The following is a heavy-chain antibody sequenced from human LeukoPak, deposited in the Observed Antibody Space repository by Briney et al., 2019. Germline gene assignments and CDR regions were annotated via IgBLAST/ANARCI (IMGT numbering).Heavy chain of an antibody. J-gene: IGHJ4*02. V-gene: IGHV3-11*05. D-gene: IGHD3-10*01. CDR2: ISSSSSYT. CDR1: GFTFSDYY. CDR3: ARVDKNYGSGTYYKYFDC. Sequence: GGSLRLSCAASGFTFSDYYMSWIRQAPGKGLEWVSYISSSSSYTNYADSVKGRFTISRDNAKNSLYLQMNSLRAEDTAVYYCARVDKNYGSGTYYKYFDCWGQGTLVTVSS.